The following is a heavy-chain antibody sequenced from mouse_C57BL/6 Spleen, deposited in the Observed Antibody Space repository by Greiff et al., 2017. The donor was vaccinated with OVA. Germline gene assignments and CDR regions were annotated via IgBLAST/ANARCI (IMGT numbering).Heavy chain of an antibody. Sequence: EVKLMESGPELVKPGASVKISCKASGYSFTGYYMNWVKQSPEKSLEWIGEINPSTGGTTYNQKFKAKATLTVDKSSSTAYMQLKSLTSEDSAVYYCARITTVDYYAMDYWGQGTSVTVSS. V-gene: IGHV1-42*01. CDR3: ARITTVDYYAMDY. D-gene: IGHD1-1*01. J-gene: IGHJ4*01. CDR1: GYSFTGYY. CDR2: INPSTGGT.